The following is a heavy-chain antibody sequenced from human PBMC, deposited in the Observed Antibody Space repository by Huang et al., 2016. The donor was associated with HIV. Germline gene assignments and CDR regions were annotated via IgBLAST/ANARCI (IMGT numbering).Heavy chain of an antibody. CDR2: ITPFNGNT. D-gene: IGHD5-12*01. Sequence: QMQLVQSGAEVKKTGSSVKVSCKASGQSFPYRYLHWVRQAPGQALEWMGWITPFNGNTNYAQKFQDRVTISRDMSVSTAYMELKRLTSEDTAIFYCAGSGYDSWYDPWGQGTLVTVSS. J-gene: IGHJ5*02. V-gene: IGHV1-45*02. CDR3: AGSGYDSWYDP. CDR1: GQSFPYRY.